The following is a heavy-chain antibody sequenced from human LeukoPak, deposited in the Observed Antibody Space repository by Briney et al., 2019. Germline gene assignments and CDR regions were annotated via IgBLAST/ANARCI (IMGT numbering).Heavy chain of an antibody. CDR1: GGTFSSYT. Sequence: RASVKVSCKASGGTFSSYTISWVRQAPGQGLEWVGRIIPILGIANYAQKFQVRVTITADKSTSTAYMELSSLRSEDTAVYYCSSSSSGNFDYWGQGTLVTVSS. D-gene: IGHD3-22*01. V-gene: IGHV1-69*02. CDR2: IIPILGIA. J-gene: IGHJ4*02. CDR3: SSSSSGNFDY.